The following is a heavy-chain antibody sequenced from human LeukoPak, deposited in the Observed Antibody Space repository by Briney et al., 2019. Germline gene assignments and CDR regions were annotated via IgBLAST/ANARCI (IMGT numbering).Heavy chain of an antibody. J-gene: IGHJ4*02. Sequence: PGGSLRLSCAASGFTYNKYAMSWVRQAPGKGLEWVSAISGSGAGTYYADSVRGRFTISRDNSQNTLSLQMNSLGAEDTAIYYCAKDYRGYCTTTGCYRYFDSWGQGTLVTVSS. CDR2: ISGSGAGT. CDR1: GFTYNKYA. V-gene: IGHV3-23*01. CDR3: AKDYRGYCTTTGCYRYFDS. D-gene: IGHD2-2*01.